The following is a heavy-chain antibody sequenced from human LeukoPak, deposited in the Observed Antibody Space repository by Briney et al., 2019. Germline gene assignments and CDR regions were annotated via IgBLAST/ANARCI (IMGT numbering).Heavy chain of an antibody. Sequence: ASVKVSCKASGYTFTGYYMHWVRQAPGQGLEWMGWINPNSGGTNYAQKFQGRVTMTRDTSISTAYMELSRLRSADTAVYYCARDRYCSSTSCYYWFDPWGQGTLVTVSS. D-gene: IGHD2-2*01. J-gene: IGHJ5*02. CDR2: INPNSGGT. CDR3: ARDRYCSSTSCYYWFDP. CDR1: GYTFTGYY. V-gene: IGHV1-2*02.